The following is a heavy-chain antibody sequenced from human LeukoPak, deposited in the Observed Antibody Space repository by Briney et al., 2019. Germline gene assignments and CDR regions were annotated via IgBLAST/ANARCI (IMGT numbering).Heavy chain of an antibody. Sequence: GGSLRLSCAASGFTFSSYEMNWVRQAPGKGLEGVSYVSSSGSTIYYADSVKGRFTISRDNAKNSLYLQMNSLRAEDTAVYYCAREVFGELLGMDYWGQGTLVTVSS. CDR1: GFTFSSYE. CDR2: VSSSGSTI. D-gene: IGHD1-26*01. CDR3: AREVFGELLGMDY. V-gene: IGHV3-48*03. J-gene: IGHJ4*02.